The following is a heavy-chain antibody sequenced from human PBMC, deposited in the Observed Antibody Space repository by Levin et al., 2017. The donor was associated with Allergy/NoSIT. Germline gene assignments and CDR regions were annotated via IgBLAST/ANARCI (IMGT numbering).Heavy chain of an antibody. D-gene: IGHD2-21*01. CDR3: VHSPRLNVVGVTFDY. J-gene: IGHJ4*02. Sequence: SGPTLVKPTQTLTLTCTFSGFSLSTTGVGVGWIRQSPGRALEWLGFMYWDDDKRYNPSLKSRLTITKDTSKTRIILTMTNTDPVDSGTYYCVHSPRLNVVGVTFDYWGPGTLVTVSS. CDR1: GFSLSTTGVG. CDR2: MYWDDDK. V-gene: IGHV2-5*02.